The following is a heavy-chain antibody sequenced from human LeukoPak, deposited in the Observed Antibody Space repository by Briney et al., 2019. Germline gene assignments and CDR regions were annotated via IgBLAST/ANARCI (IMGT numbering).Heavy chain of an antibody. Sequence: GGSLRLSCAASGFTFDDYAMHWVRQAREKGLEWVSFMSGDGGRTYYADSVKGRFTISRDNSKNSLYLQMNSLRTEDTALYYCAKGVTRGYYYGMDVWGQGTTVTVSS. V-gene: IGHV3-43*02. CDR2: MSGDGGRT. CDR1: GFTFDDYA. D-gene: IGHD2-21*02. J-gene: IGHJ6*02. CDR3: AKGVTRGYYYGMDV.